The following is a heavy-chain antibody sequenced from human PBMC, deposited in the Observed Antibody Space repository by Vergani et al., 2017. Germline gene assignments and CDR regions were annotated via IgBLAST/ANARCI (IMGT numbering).Heavy chain of an antibody. CDR1: GGSFSGYY. V-gene: IGHV4-34*01. Sequence: QVQLQQWGAGLLKPSVTLSLTCAVYGGSFSGYYWSWIRQPPGKGLEWIGEINHSGSTNYNPSLKSRVTISVDTSKNQFSLKLSSVTAADTAVYYCARVPRITIFGVVINGAFDIWGQGTMVTVSS. CDR2: INHSGST. D-gene: IGHD3-3*01. CDR3: ARVPRITIFGVVINGAFDI. J-gene: IGHJ3*02.